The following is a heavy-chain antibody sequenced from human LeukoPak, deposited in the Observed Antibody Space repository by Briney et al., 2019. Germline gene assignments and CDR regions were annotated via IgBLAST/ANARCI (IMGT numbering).Heavy chain of an antibody. CDR2: ISAYNGNT. CDR1: GYTFTGYY. V-gene: IGHV1-18*04. D-gene: IGHD2-15*01. CDR3: ARDLRVVVVAATGGYFDY. J-gene: IGHJ4*02. Sequence: GASVKVSCKASGYTFTGYYIHWVRQAPGQGLEWMGWISAYNGNTNYAQKLQGRVTMTTDTSTSTAYMELRSLRSDDTAVYYCARDLRVVVVAATGGYFDYWGQGTLVTVSS.